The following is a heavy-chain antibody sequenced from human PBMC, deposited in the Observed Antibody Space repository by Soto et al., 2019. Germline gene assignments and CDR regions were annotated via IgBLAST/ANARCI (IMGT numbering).Heavy chain of an antibody. J-gene: IGHJ6*02. Sequence: GSGPTLVNPTETLTLTCTVSGFSLSNARMGVSWIRQPPGKALEWLAHIFSNDEKSYSTSLKSRLTISKDTSKSQVVLTMTNMDPVDTATYYCAQLNSSSWPYYYYYGMDVWGQGTTVTVS. CDR3: AQLNSSSWPYYYYYGMDV. D-gene: IGHD6-13*01. CDR1: GFSLSNARMG. CDR2: IFSNDEK. V-gene: IGHV2-26*01.